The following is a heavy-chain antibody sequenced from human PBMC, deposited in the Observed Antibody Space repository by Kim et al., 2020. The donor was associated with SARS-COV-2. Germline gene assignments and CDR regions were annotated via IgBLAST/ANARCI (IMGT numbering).Heavy chain of an antibody. J-gene: IGHJ6*02. CDR3: TRSGYSYGLGLYGMDV. D-gene: IGHD5-18*01. V-gene: IGHV3-49*02. Sequence: SVKGRFTISRDDSKSIAYLQMNSLKTEDTAVHYCTRSGYSYGLGLYGMDVWGQGTTVTVSS.